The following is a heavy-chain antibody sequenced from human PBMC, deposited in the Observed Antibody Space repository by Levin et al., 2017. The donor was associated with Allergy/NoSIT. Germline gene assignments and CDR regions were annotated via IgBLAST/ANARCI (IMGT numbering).Heavy chain of an antibody. CDR2: IRSKANSYAT. CDR3: TRLSSNLHDY. CDR1: GFTFSGSA. J-gene: IGHJ4*02. D-gene: IGHD3-16*02. Sequence: QAGGLRLSCAASGFTFSGSAMHWVRQASGKGLEWVGRIRSKANSYATAYAASVKGRFTISRDDSKNTAYLQMNSLKTEDTAVYYCTRLSSNLHDYWGQGTLVTVSS. V-gene: IGHV3-73*01.